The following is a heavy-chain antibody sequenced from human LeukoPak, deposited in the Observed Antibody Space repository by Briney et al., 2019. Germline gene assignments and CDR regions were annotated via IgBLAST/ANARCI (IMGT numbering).Heavy chain of an antibody. V-gene: IGHV4-34*01. CDR2: INHSGST. CDR1: GGSFSGYY. CDR3: ARDRGIAYCGGDCYLNWFDP. J-gene: IGHJ5*02. Sequence: PSETLSLTCAVYGGSFSGYYWSWIRQPPGKGLEWIGEINHSGSTNYNPSLKSRVTISVDTSKNQFSLKLSSVTAADTAVYYCARDRGIAYCGGDCYLNWFDPWGQGTLVTVSS. D-gene: IGHD2-21*02.